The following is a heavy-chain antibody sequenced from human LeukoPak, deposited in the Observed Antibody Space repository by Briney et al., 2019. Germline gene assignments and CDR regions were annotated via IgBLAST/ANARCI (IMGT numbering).Heavy chain of an antibody. CDR2: IIPILGIA. CDR1: GGTFSSYA. CDR3: ARDSTVTIEYYYGMDV. J-gene: IGHJ6*02. V-gene: IGHV1-69*04. Sequence: SVKVSCKASGGTFSSYAISWVRQAPGQGLEWMGRIIPILGIANYAQKFQGRVTITADKSTSTAYMELSSLRSEDTAVYYCARDSTVTIEYYYGMDVWGQGTTVTVPS. D-gene: IGHD4-17*01.